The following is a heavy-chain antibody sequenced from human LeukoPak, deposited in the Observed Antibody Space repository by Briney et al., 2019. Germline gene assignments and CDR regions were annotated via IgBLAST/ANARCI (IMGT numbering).Heavy chain of an antibody. CDR2: INHSGST. CDR3: ARGEAPRITIFGVVIYSAFDY. D-gene: IGHD3-3*01. Sequence: PSETLSLTCAVYGGSFSGYYWSWIRQPPGKGLEWIGEINHSGSTNYNPSLKSRVTISVDTSKNQFSLKLSSVTAADTAVYYCARGEAPRITIFGVVIYSAFDYWGQGTLVTVSS. CDR1: GGSFSGYY. V-gene: IGHV4-34*01. J-gene: IGHJ4*02.